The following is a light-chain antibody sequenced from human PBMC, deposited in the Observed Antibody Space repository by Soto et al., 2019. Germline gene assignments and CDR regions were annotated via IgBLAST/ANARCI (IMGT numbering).Light chain of an antibody. J-gene: IGLJ2*01. CDR1: SSNIGSNY. V-gene: IGLV1-47*01. CDR2: RNN. Sequence: QSVLTQPPSASGTPGQRVTISCSGSSSNIGSNYVYWYQQLPGTAPKLLIYRNNQRPSGVPDRFSGSKSGTSASLAISGLRSEDEADYYSAARDDSLSGPHVVFGGGTKLTVL. CDR3: AARDDSLSGPHVV.